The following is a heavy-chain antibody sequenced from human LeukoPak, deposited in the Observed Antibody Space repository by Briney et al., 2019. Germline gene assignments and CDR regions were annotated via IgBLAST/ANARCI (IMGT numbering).Heavy chain of an antibody. CDR1: GFTFSSYW. J-gene: IGHJ4*02. V-gene: IGHV3-7*01. CDR3: ARKGGTRGPLNY. CDR2: IKQDGSET. D-gene: IGHD2-8*01. Sequence: GGSLRLSCAASGFTFSSYWMSWVRQAPGKGLEWVANIKQDGSETYYVDSVKGRFTISRDNAKNSLFLQMNSLTAEDTAVYYCARKGGTRGPLNYWGQGTLVTVSS.